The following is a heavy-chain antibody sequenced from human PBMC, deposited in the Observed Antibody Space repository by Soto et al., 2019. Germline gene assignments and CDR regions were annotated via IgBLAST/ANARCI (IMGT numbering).Heavy chain of an antibody. CDR2: IYSGGST. Sequence: EVQLVESGGGLIQPGGSLRLSCAASGFTVSSNYMSWVRQAPGKGLEWVSVIYSGGSTYYADSVKGRFTISRDNSKNTLYLQMNSLRAEDTAVYYCARSAGYYDFWSGSLSYYFDYWGQGTLVTVSS. V-gene: IGHV3-53*01. J-gene: IGHJ4*02. D-gene: IGHD3-3*01. CDR3: ARSAGYYDFWSGSLSYYFDY. CDR1: GFTVSSNY.